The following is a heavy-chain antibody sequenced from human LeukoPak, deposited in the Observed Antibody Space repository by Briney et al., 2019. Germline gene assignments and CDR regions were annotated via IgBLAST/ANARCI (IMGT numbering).Heavy chain of an antibody. J-gene: IGHJ3*02. Sequence: PSETLSLTCTVSGDSISSGDYYWSWIRQPAGKGLEWIGRISSSGSPNYNPSLKSRVTISVDTSKNQFSLKLSSVTAADTAVYFCARGPYSYDGSGAFDIWGQGTMVTVSS. D-gene: IGHD3-22*01. CDR2: ISSSGSP. CDR3: ARGPYSYDGSGAFDI. V-gene: IGHV4-61*02. CDR1: GDSISSGDYY.